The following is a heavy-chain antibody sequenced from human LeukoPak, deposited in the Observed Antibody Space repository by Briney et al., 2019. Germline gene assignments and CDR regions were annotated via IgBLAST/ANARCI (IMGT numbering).Heavy chain of an antibody. CDR3: ARCRGLLDPFDY. CDR2: VRGSGDTK. D-gene: IGHD3-10*01. Sequence: GGSLRLSCAASGFTFSTYAMSWVRQAPGKGLEWVSSVRGSGDTKYDADSLKGWFTISRDNSKNTVYLQMNSLRAEDTAIYYCARCRGLLDPFDYWGQGILVTVSS. V-gene: IGHV3-23*01. J-gene: IGHJ4*02. CDR1: GFTFSTYA.